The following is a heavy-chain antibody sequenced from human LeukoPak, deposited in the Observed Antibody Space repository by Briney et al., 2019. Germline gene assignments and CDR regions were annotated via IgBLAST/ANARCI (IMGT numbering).Heavy chain of an antibody. Sequence: PGGSLRLSCAASGFTVSNYGMTWVRQAPGKGLEWVSAFSVSEGRAQYAESVKGRFTISRGNSKSSLYLQMNSLRNEDTAVYCCAKARIASAGTGAFDVWGQGTMVTLSS. CDR3: AKARIASAGTGAFDV. CDR2: FSVSEGRA. D-gene: IGHD6-13*01. J-gene: IGHJ3*01. V-gene: IGHV3-23*01. CDR1: GFTVSNYG.